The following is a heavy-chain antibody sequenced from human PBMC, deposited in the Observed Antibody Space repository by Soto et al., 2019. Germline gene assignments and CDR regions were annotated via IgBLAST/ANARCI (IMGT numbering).Heavy chain of an antibody. V-gene: IGHV3-23*01. D-gene: IGHD3-10*01. CDR2: VTSSGFST. CDR3: AKGYGPGSYYDY. J-gene: IGHJ4*02. CDR1: GFTFRNFA. Sequence: EVQLLESGGGLVQPGGSLRLSCAASGFTFRNFAMAWVRQAPGKGLEWVSTVTSSGFSTYYADAVKGRFTISRDNSQNMLTLQGNSLRAEDTALYYCAKGYGPGSYYDYWGQGTLVTVSS.